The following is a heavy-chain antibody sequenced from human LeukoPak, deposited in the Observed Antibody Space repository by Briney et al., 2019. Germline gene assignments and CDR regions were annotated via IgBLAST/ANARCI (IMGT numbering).Heavy chain of an antibody. J-gene: IGHJ3*02. CDR3: ARAKMFYYEGGTYYHAFDI. D-gene: IGHD3-22*01. CDR1: GFSFSSYS. V-gene: IGHV3-21*01. Sequence: GGCLSLSCAVSGFSFSSYSMNWVRQAPGKGLEWVSSISSSSNYIYYADSVKGRFTISRDNAKNSLYLQMHSLRAEDTAVYYCARAKMFYYEGGTYYHAFDIWGQGTMVTVSS. CDR2: ISSSSNYI.